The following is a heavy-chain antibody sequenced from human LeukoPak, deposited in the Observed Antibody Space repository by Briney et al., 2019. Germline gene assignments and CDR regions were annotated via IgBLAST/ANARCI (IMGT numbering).Heavy chain of an antibody. CDR1: GYTFTSYD. V-gene: IGHV1-8*01. CDR2: MNPNSGNT. Sequence: ASVKVSCKASGYTFTSYDINWVRQATGQGLEWMGWMNPNSGNTGYAQRLQGRDTMTRNTSISTAYMDLSSLRSEDTAVYYCARGGLRFICSDHWGQGTLVTVSS. CDR3: ARGGLRFICSDH. J-gene: IGHJ4*02. D-gene: IGHD5-12*01.